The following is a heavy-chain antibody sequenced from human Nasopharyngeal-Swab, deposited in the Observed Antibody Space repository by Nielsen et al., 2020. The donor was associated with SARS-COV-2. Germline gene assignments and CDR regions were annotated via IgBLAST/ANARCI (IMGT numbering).Heavy chain of an antibody. V-gene: IGHV4-39*07. CDR1: GGSILSSTYY. CDR3: AGYCSSTSCYKDDAFDI. J-gene: IGHJ3*02. CDR2: IYYSGAT. D-gene: IGHD2-2*03. Sequence: SETLSLTCTVSGGSILSSTYYWGWIRQPPGKGLEWIGRIYYSGATYYNPPLKNRLTMSVDMSKNQFSLKLSSVTAADTAVYYCAGYCSSTSCYKDDAFDIWGQGTMVTVSS.